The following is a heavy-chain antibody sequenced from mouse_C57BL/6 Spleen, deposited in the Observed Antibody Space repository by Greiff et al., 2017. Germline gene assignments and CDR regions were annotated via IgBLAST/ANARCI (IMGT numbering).Heavy chain of an antibody. D-gene: IGHD1-1*01. CDR2: IDPENGDT. CDR3: TNDYYGSSYGY. V-gene: IGHV14-4*01. CDR1: GFNIKDDY. Sequence: VQLQQSGAELVRPGASVKLSCTASGFNIKDDYMHWVKQRPEQGLEWIGWIDPENGDTEYASKFQGKATITADTSSNTAYLQLSSLTSEDTAVYYCTNDYYGSSYGYWGQGTTLTVSS. J-gene: IGHJ2*01.